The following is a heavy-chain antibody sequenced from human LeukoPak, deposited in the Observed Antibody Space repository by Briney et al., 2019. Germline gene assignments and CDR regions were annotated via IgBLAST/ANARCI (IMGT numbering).Heavy chain of an antibody. CDR1: GYTFTGYY. J-gene: IGHJ5*02. V-gene: IGHV1-2*02. D-gene: IGHD6-19*01. Sequence: ASVKVSCKASGYTFTGYYVHWVRQAPGQGLEWMGWINPNSGGTNYAQKFQGRVTMTGDTSISTAYMELSRLRSDDTAVYYCARAPRIAVAGTLKYNWFDPWGQGTLVTVSS. CDR3: ARAPRIAVAGTLKYNWFDP. CDR2: INPNSGGT.